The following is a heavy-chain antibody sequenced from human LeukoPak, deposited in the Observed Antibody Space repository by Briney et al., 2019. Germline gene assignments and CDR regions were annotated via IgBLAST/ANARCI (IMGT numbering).Heavy chain of an antibody. V-gene: IGHV3-23*01. CDR3: AKDALRTSGWYYFDY. CDR1: GFNFGFYA. CDR2: IVDSGGTT. J-gene: IGHJ4*02. Sequence: GGSLRLSCAASGFNFGFYAMSWVRQSPGRGLEWVSAIVDSGGTTYYADSVKGRFTISRDNSKNTLYLQMNSLRAEDTAIYYCAKDALRTSGWYYFDYWGQGTLVAVSS. D-gene: IGHD6-19*01.